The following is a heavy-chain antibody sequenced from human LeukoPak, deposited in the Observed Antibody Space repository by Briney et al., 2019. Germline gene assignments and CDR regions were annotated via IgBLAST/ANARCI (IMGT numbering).Heavy chain of an antibody. V-gene: IGHV3-11*01. CDR3: ARGLIAVAGTIDY. CDR1: GFTVSSNY. J-gene: IGHJ4*02. Sequence: GGSLRLSCAASGFTVSSNYMSWVRQAPGKGLEWVSYISSSGSTIYYADSVKGRFTISRDNAKNSLYLQMNSLRAEDTAVYYCARGLIAVAGTIDYWGQGTLVTVSS. CDR2: ISSSGSTI. D-gene: IGHD6-19*01.